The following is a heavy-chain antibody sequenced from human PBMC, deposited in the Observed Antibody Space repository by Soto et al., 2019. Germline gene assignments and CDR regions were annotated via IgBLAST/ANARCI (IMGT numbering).Heavy chain of an antibody. D-gene: IGHD3-22*01. J-gene: IGHJ4*02. CDR3: ARAHTYYYHSSAYYGTNFDY. V-gene: IGHV1-3*01. Sequence: QVQLVQSGAEVEKPGASVKVSCKASGYTFTSYAIQWVRQAPGQRLEWMGWINAGNGNTKYAQKFQGRVTITRDTSATTACMVLSRLRSEDTAVYYCARAHTYYYHSSAYYGTNFDYWGQGTLVTVSS. CDR1: GYTFTSYA. CDR2: INAGNGNT.